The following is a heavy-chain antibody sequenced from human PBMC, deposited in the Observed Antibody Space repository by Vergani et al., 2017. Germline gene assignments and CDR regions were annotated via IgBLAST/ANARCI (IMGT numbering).Heavy chain of an antibody. CDR2: ISSSGSSI. D-gene: IGHD2-8*01. J-gene: IGHJ4*02. CDR3: ARVVRCIAHNTPSSPSDY. Sequence: QVQVVESGGGLVKFGGSLRLSCAASGFSFSDYYMSWIRQAPGKGLEWLSYISSSGSSIDYADSVKGRFTVSRDNAKNSLYLQMNSLRGEDTAVYYCARVVRCIAHNTPSSPSDYWGQGSLVTVSS. V-gene: IGHV3-11*04. CDR1: GFSFSDYY.